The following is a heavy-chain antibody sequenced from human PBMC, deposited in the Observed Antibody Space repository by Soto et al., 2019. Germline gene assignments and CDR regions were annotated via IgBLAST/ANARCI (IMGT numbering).Heavy chain of an antibody. CDR3: ARGDRGAFDL. D-gene: IGHD1-26*01. Sequence: EVQLVESGGGLVQPGESLRLSCAASGFTFSYYWMHWVRQAPGKGLVLVSRIHSDGSSTTYADSVKGRFTISRDNARNTLYLQMNSLRAEDTAVYYCARGDRGAFDLWGQGTVVTVSS. CDR2: IHSDGSST. J-gene: IGHJ3*01. V-gene: IGHV3-74*01. CDR1: GFTFSYYW.